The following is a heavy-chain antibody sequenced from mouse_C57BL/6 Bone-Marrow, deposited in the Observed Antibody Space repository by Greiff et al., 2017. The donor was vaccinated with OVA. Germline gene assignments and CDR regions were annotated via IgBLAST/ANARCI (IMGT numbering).Heavy chain of an antibody. V-gene: IGHV5-12*01. J-gene: IGHJ4*01. CDR3: ARHDYSNYAMDY. Sequence: DVKLVESGGGLVQPGGSLKLSCAASGFTFSDYYMYWVSQTPEKRLEWVAYISNGGGSTYYPDTVKGRFTISRDNATNTLYLQMSRLKSEDTAIYYCARHDYSNYAMDYWGQGTSVTVSS. D-gene: IGHD2-4*01. CDR2: ISNGGGST. CDR1: GFTFSDYY.